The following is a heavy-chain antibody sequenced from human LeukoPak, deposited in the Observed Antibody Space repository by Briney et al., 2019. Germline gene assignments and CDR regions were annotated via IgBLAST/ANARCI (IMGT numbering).Heavy chain of an antibody. CDR3: ARDRDSSGYYYGGLDY. D-gene: IGHD3-22*01. V-gene: IGHV3-7*01. CDR1: GFMFSGYW. CDR2: IKQDGSEK. Sequence: GGSLRLSCAASGFMFSGYWMTWVRQAPGKGLEWVANIKQDGSEKEYVTSVRGPFTISRDNAKNSLYLQMNSLRAEDTAVYYCARDRDSSGYYYGGLDYWGQGTLVTVSS. J-gene: IGHJ4*02.